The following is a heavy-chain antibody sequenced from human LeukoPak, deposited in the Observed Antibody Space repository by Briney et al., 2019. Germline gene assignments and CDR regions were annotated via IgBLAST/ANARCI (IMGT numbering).Heavy chain of an antibody. CDR2: INHSGST. CDR1: GGSFSGYY. D-gene: IGHD6-19*01. J-gene: IGHJ4*02. CDR3: ASRSIAVAGTEGNFDY. V-gene: IGHV4-34*01. Sequence: SETLSLTCAVYGGSFSGYYWSWIRQPPGKGREWIGEINHSGSTNYNPSLKSQVTISVDTSKNQFSLKLSSVTAADTAVYYCASRSIAVAGTEGNFDYWGQGTLVTVSS.